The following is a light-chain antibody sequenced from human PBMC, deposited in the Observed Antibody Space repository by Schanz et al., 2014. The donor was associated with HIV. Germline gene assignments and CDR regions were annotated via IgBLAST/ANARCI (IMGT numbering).Light chain of an antibody. V-gene: IGLV2-14*01. CDR1: SSDIGDDNY. CDR3: QTYDSGISGVV. J-gene: IGLJ2*01. Sequence: QSALTQPASVSGSPGQSITLSCAGSSSDIGDDNYVSWYQQHPGKAPKLMIYDVSNRPSGVSNRFSGSKSGVTASLTISGLQSEDEADYYCQTYDSGISGVVFGGGTKLTVL. CDR2: DVS.